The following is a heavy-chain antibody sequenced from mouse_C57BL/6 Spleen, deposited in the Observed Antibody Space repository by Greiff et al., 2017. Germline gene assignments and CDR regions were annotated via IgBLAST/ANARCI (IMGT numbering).Heavy chain of an antibody. CDR2: IDPSSGGT. CDR3: ARDYYGSSYHFAY. D-gene: IGHD1-1*01. Sequence: QVQLQQPGAELVKPGASVKLSCKASGYTFTSYWMHWVKQRPGRGLEWIGRIDPSSGGTKYNEKFKSKATLTVDKPSSTAYMQLSSLTSEDSAVYYCARDYYGSSYHFAYWGQGTLVTVSA. CDR1: GYTFTSYW. V-gene: IGHV1-62-3*01. J-gene: IGHJ3*01.